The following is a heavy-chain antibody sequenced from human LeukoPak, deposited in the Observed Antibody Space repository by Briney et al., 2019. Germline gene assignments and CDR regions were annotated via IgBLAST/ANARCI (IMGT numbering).Heavy chain of an antibody. CDR3: ARGTSSYSYYYGMDV. Sequence: GGSLRLSCAASGFTFSSYSMNWVRQAPGQGLEWVSAIRATDGTTYYADSVKGRFTISRDNSKNILFLQMDSLRAEDTALYYCARGTSSYSYYYGMDVWGQGTTVTVSS. CDR1: GFTFSSYS. J-gene: IGHJ6*02. D-gene: IGHD6-6*01. CDR2: IRATDGTT. V-gene: IGHV3-23*01.